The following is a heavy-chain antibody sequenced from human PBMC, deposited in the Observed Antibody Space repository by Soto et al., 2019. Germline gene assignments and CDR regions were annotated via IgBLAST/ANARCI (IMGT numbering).Heavy chain of an antibody. CDR3: VRDGTKTLRDCFDP. CDR2: IYATGTT. V-gene: IGHV4-4*07. D-gene: IGHD1-1*01. CDR1: GASISGFY. Sequence: SETLSLTCTVSGASISGFYWSWIRKSAGKGLEWIGRIYATGTTDYNPSLKSRVMMSVDTSKKQFSLKLRSVTAADTAVYYCVRDGTKTLRDCFDPWGQGISVTVSS. J-gene: IGHJ5*02.